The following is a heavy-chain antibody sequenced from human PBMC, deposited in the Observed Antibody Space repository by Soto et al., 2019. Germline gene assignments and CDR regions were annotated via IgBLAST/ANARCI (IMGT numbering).Heavy chain of an antibody. CDR3: AEGISGSHGYGMDV. V-gene: IGHV1-69*12. Sequence: QVQLVQSGAEVKKPGSSVKVSCKASGGTFSSYAISWVRQAPGQGLAWMGGIIPIFGTANYAQKFQGRVKITADESTSTADMELSSLRSEDTAVYYCAEGISGSHGYGMDVWGQGTTVTVSS. D-gene: IGHD1-26*01. CDR1: GGTFSSYA. J-gene: IGHJ6*02. CDR2: IIPIFGTA.